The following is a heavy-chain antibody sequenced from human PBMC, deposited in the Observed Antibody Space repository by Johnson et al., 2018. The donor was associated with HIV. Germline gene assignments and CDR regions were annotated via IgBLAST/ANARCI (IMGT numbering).Heavy chain of an antibody. V-gene: IGHV3-30-3*01. Sequence: VQLVESGGGLVQPGRSLRLSCAASGFTFDDYALHLVRQAPGKGLEWVAFISYDGSNKYYEDSVKGRFTISRDNSKNTLYLQMNSLRAEDSAVYYCARGDYGDYGRDAFDIWGQGTMVTVSS. J-gene: IGHJ3*02. CDR1: GFTFDDYA. D-gene: IGHD4-17*01. CDR2: ISYDGSNK. CDR3: ARGDYGDYGRDAFDI.